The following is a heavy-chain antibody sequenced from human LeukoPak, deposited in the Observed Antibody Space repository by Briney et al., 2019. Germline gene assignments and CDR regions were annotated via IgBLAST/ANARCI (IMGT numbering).Heavy chain of an antibody. CDR3: AREQGYYSVPGY. J-gene: IGHJ4*02. D-gene: IGHD3-22*01. Sequence: GGSLRLSCAASGFTFSRYWMHWVRQAPGKGRVWVSRIRSDGSSTDYADSVKGRFTISRDNAKNTLYLQMNSLRAEDTAVYYCAREQGYYSVPGYWGQGTQVTVSS. V-gene: IGHV3-74*01. CDR2: IRSDGSST. CDR1: GFTFSRYW.